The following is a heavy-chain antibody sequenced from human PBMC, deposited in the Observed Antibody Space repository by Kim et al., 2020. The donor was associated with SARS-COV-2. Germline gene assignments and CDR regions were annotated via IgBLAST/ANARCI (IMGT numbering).Heavy chain of an antibody. D-gene: IGHD3-16*02. Sequence: GGSLRLSCAASRFTFSSYRMSWVRQAPGKGLEWVANIKEDGSEKYYVGSVQGRFTISRDNAKNSLYLQMNSLRAEDMAVYYCARVRYDYVWGSYRYSYYFDYWGQGTLVTVSS. CDR1: RFTFSSYR. J-gene: IGHJ4*02. CDR3: ARVRYDYVWGSYRYSYYFDY. V-gene: IGHV3-7*01. CDR2: IKEDGSEK.